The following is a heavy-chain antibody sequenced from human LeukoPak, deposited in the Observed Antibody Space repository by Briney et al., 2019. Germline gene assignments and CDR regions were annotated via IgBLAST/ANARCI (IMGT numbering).Heavy chain of an antibody. CDR2: IRSKANSYAT. CDR1: GFTFSGSA. Sequence: GGSLRLSCAASGFTFSGSAMHWVRQASGKGLEWVGRIRSKANSYATAYAASVKGRFTISRDDSKNTAYLQMNSLKTEDTAGYYCTSMGKNDYVWGSYRQFDYWGQGTLVTVSS. V-gene: IGHV3-73*01. J-gene: IGHJ4*02. CDR3: TSMGKNDYVWGSYRQFDY. D-gene: IGHD3-16*02.